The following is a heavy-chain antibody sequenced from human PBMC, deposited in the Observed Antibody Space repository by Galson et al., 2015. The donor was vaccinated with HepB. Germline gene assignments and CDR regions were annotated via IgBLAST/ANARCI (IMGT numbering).Heavy chain of an antibody. D-gene: IGHD2-15*01. CDR1: GYTFSRYS. CDR3: ARGALVVVVGATQNNWFDP. CDR2: ISGYSRNT. Sequence: SVKVSCKASGYTFSRYSINWVRQAPGQGLEWMGWISGYSRNTDYAQKLQGRVTMTADTSTSTAYMELRSLRSDDTAVYYCARGALVVVVGATQNNWFDPWGQGTLVTVSS. V-gene: IGHV1-18*01. J-gene: IGHJ5*02.